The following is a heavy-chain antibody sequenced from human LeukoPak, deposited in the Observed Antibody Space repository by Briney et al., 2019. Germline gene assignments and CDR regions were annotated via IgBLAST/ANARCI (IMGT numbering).Heavy chain of an antibody. CDR2: MNPNSGNT. J-gene: IGHJ4*02. D-gene: IGHD4-17*01. CDR1: GYTFTSYD. V-gene: IGHV1-8*01. CDR3: ARGRYGDYAIDY. Sequence: APVKVSCKASGYTFTSYDINWVRPATGQGLEWMGWMNPNSGNTGYAQKFQGRVTMTRNTSISTAYMELSSLRSEDTAVYYCARGRYGDYAIDYWGQGTLVTVSS.